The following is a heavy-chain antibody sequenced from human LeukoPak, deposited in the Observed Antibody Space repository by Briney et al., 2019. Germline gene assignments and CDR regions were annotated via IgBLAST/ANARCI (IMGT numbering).Heavy chain of an antibody. CDR1: GFTFSDYF. J-gene: IGHJ6*02. CDR3: ARVDQKEIVYYYGMDV. D-gene: IGHD5-12*01. CDR2: ITSSGSTI. V-gene: IGHV3-11*01. Sequence: GSLRLSCAASGFTFSDYFMSWIRQAPGKGLECVSYITSSGSTIYYADSVKGRFTISRDNAKNSLYLQMNSLRPEDTAVYYCARVDQKEIVYYYGMDVWGQGTTVTVSS.